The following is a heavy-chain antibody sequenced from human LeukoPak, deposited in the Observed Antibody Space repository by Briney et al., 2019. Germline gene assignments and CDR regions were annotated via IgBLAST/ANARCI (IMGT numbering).Heavy chain of an antibody. D-gene: IGHD5-18*01. CDR1: GNTFTDYY. V-gene: IGHV1-69-2*01. CDR2: VDPEDGET. Sequence: ASVKISCKVSGNTFTDYYMHWVQQAPGKGLEWMGLVDPEDGETIYAEKFQGRVTITADTSADTAYMELSSLRSEDTAVYYCAGNRYSYAGALDYWRQGTLVTVSS. CDR3: AGNRYSYAGALDY. J-gene: IGHJ4*02.